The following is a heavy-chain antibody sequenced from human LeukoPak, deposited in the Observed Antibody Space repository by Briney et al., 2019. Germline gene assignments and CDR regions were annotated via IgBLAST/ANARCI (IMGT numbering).Heavy chain of an antibody. CDR1: GYTFTGYY. J-gene: IGHJ6*04. D-gene: IGHD6-13*01. CDR2: INPNSGGT. CDR3: ARDSPDKAAARMDV. Sequence: ASVKVSCKASGYTFTGYYMHWVRQAPGQGLEWMGRINPNSGGTNYAQKFQGRVTMTRDTSISTAYMELSRLRSDDTAVYYCARDSPDKAAARMDVWGKGTTVTVSS. V-gene: IGHV1-2*06.